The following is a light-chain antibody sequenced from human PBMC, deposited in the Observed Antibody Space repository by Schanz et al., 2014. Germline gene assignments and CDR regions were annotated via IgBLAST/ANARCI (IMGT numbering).Light chain of an antibody. CDR3: QQSHNLPPT. CDR2: GPS. Sequence: EIVLTQSPGTLSLSPGERATLSCRASQSVSSSYLAWYQQKPGQAPRLLVYGPSTRATGVPARFSGSGSGTEFTLTISSLQSEDFATYFCQQSHNLPPTFGGGTKVEI. J-gene: IGKJ4*01. CDR1: QSVSSSY. V-gene: IGKV3-15*01.